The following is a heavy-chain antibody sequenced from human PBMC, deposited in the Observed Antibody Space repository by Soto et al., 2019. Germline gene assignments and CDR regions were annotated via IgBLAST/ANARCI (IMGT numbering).Heavy chain of an antibody. V-gene: IGHV3-30*18. CDR2: ISYDGSNK. CDR3: AEDSSSRFLEWSKPYYYYGMDV. D-gene: IGHD3-3*01. Sequence: GGSLRLSCAASGFTFSSYGMHWVRQAPGKGLEWVAVISYDGSNKYYADSVKGRFTISRDNSKNTLYLQMNSLRAEDTAVYYCAEDSSSRFLEWSKPYYYYGMDVWGQGTTVTVSS. J-gene: IGHJ6*02. CDR1: GFTFSSYG.